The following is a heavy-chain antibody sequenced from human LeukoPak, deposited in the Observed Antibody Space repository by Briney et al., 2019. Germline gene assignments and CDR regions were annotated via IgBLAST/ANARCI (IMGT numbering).Heavy chain of an antibody. J-gene: IGHJ4*02. Sequence: PGGSLRLSCAASGFTFSSYSMNWVRQAPGKGLEWVANIKQDGSEKYYVDSVKGRFTISRDNAKNSLYLQMSSLRAEDTAVYYCARTGYTTAPKQARWIDYWGQGTLVTVSS. CDR1: GFTFSSYS. CDR3: ARTGYTTAPKQARWIDY. V-gene: IGHV3-7*01. CDR2: IKQDGSEK. D-gene: IGHD6-13*01.